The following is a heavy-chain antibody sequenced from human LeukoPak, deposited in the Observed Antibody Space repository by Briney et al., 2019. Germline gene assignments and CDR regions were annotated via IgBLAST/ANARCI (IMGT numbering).Heavy chain of an antibody. CDR1: GITFTTYG. CDR3: ATGRNVHYDY. J-gene: IGHJ4*02. CDR2: IGSSGSDR. Sequence: GGSLRLSCTASGITFTTYGMNWVRQAPGKALEWVSSIGSSGSDRYYAGSVKGRFTISRDNAKNSLYLEMNSLRADDTGIYYCATGRNVHYDYWGQGTLITVSS. V-gene: IGHV3-21*01.